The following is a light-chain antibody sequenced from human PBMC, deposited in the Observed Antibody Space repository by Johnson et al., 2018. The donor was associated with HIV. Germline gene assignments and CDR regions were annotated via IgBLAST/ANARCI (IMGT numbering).Light chain of an antibody. CDR3: GTWDDSLSTGGV. Sequence: QSVLTQPPSVSAAPGQKVTISCSGISSNIGNNYVSWYQQLPGTAPKLLIYENTKRPSGIPDRFSGSKSGTSATLGITGLQTGDEADYYCGTWDDSLSTGGVFGAGTKVTVL. J-gene: IGLJ1*01. CDR2: ENT. V-gene: IGLV1-51*02. CDR1: SSNIGNNY.